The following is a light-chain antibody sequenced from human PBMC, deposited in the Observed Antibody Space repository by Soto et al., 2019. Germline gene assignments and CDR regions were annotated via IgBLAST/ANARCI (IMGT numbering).Light chain of an antibody. CDR1: DIGSKS. Sequence: SYELTQSPSVSGAPGKTARITCGESDIGSKSVHWYQQKPGQAPVLVIYYDRHRPSGIPERCSGSNTGNTATLTISRVEDGDEADYYCQVWDSGSDHVVFGGGTKLTVL. CDR2: YDR. V-gene: IGLV3-21*04. CDR3: QVWDSGSDHVV. J-gene: IGLJ2*01.